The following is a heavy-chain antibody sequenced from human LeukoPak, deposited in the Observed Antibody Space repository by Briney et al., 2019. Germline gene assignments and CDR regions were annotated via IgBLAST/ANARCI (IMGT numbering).Heavy chain of an antibody. CDR2: IYSGGGT. Sequence: GGSLRLSCAASGFIVSNNYMNWVRQAPGKGLEWVSIIYSGGGTYYSDSVKGRFTISRDNSKNTLYLQMNSLRADDTAVYYCARGCYYERSGYCPFDYWGPGTLVTVSS. CDR3: ARGCYYERSGYCPFDY. J-gene: IGHJ4*02. CDR1: GFIVSNNY. V-gene: IGHV3-53*01. D-gene: IGHD3-22*01.